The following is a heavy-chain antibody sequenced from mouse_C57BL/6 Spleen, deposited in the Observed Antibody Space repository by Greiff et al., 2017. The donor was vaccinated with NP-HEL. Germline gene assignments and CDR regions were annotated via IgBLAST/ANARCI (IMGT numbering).Heavy chain of an antibody. D-gene: IGHD2-12*01. CDR3: ARLRAFSFDY. CDR2: INPNNGGT. J-gene: IGHJ2*01. CDR1: GYTFTDYY. V-gene: IGHV1-26*01. Sequence: EVQLQQSGPELVKPGASVKISCKASGYTFTDYYMNWVKQSHGKSLEWIGDINPNNGGTSYNQKFKGKATLTVDKSSSTAYMELRSLTSEDSAVYYCARLRAFSFDYWGQGTTLTVSS.